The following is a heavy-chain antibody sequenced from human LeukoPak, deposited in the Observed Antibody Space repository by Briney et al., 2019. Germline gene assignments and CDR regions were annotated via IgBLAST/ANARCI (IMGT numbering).Heavy chain of an antibody. D-gene: IGHD2-2*01. CDR1: GFTFSSYS. V-gene: IGHV3-48*04. Sequence: GGSLRLSCAASGFTFSSYSMNWVRQAPGKGLEWVSYISSASGSIYYAGSVKDRFTISRDNAKNSLFLQMNSLRAEDTAVYYCARLPAYCSSTSCYYDYWGQGTLVTVSS. J-gene: IGHJ4*02. CDR2: ISSASGSI. CDR3: ARLPAYCSSTSCYYDY.